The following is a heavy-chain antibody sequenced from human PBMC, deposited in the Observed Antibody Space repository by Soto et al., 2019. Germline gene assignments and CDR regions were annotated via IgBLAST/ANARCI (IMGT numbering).Heavy chain of an antibody. CDR3: ARQKEKRHFDWSSSPREGFDI. Sequence: GESLKISCKASGYTFTNYWIGWVRQMPGKGLEWMGIIYPGDSAPKYSPSFQGQVTISADKSINTAYLQWSSLKASDNGMYYCARQKEKRHFDWSSSPREGFDIWGRWTMVTVSS. CDR2: IYPGDSAP. D-gene: IGHD3-9*01. CDR1: GYTFTNYW. V-gene: IGHV5-51*01. J-gene: IGHJ3*02.